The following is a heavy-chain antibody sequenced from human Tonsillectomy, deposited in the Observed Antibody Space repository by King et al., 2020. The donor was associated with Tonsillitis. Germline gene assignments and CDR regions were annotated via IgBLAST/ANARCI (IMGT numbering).Heavy chain of an antibody. Sequence: VQLQESGPGLVKPSETLSLTCTVSGYSMTTGYYWGWIRQPPGKGLEWIGSIYHNGGPLYNPSLKSRGTMSVDASKNRFSLKLNSVTAAHTAVYYCAREYSGSYFDHWGQGTLVTVSS. CDR2: IYHNGGP. D-gene: IGHD1-26*01. J-gene: IGHJ4*02. CDR3: AREYSGSYFDH. CDR1: GYSMTTGYY. V-gene: IGHV4-38-2*02.